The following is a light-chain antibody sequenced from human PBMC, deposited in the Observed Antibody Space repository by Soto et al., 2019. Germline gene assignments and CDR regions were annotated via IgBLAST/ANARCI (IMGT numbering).Light chain of an antibody. CDR2: AAS. Sequence: DIQLTQSPSFLSASVGDRVTITCRASQGISSYLAWYLQKPGKAPKLLIYAASTLQSGVPSRFSGSGSGTEFTLTISSLQPEDFATYYCQQLNSYPFLTSGGGTKVEIK. CDR3: QQLNSYPFLT. V-gene: IGKV1-9*01. J-gene: IGKJ4*01. CDR1: QGISSY.